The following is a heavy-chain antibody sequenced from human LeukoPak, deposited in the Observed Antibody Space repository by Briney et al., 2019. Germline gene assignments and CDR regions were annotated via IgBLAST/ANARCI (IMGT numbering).Heavy chain of an antibody. CDR3: ARDGLYSSGWSDAFDI. Sequence: SQTLSLTCTVSGGSISSGSYYWSWIRQPAGKGLEWIGRIYTSGSTNYNPSLKSRVTISVDTSKNQFSLKLSSVTAADTAVYHCARDGLYSSGWSDAFDIWGQGTMVTVSS. V-gene: IGHV4-61*02. CDR1: GGSISSGSYY. CDR2: IYTSGST. J-gene: IGHJ3*02. D-gene: IGHD6-19*01.